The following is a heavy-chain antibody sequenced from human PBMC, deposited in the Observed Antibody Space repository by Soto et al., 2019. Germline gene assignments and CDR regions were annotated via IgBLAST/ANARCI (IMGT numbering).Heavy chain of an antibody. V-gene: IGHV4-59*01. Sequence: SETLSLTCTVSGGSISSYYWSWIRQPPGKGLEWIGYIYYSGSTNYNPSLKSRVTISVDTSKNQFSLKLSSVTAADTAVYYCARGPDYDILTGNNWFDPWGQGTLVTVSS. CDR1: GGSISSYY. CDR3: ARGPDYDILTGNNWFDP. CDR2: IYYSGST. D-gene: IGHD3-9*01. J-gene: IGHJ5*02.